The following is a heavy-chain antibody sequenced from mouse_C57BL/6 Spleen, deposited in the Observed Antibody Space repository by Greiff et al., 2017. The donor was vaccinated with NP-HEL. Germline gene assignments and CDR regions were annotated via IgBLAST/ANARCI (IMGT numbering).Heavy chain of an antibody. CDR3: ARRDYDGTGFDY. Sequence: QVQLQQSGAELARPGASVKLSCKASGYTFTSYGISWVKQRPGQGLEWIGEIYPRSGNTYYNEKFKGKATLTADKSSSTAYMELRSLTSEDSAVYFCARRDYDGTGFDYWGQGTTLTVSS. CDR1: GYTFTSYG. D-gene: IGHD2-4*01. V-gene: IGHV1-81*01. CDR2: IYPRSGNT. J-gene: IGHJ2*01.